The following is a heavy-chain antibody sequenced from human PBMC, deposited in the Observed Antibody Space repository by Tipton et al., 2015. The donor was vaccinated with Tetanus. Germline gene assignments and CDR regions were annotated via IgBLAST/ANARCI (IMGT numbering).Heavy chain of an antibody. J-gene: IGHJ4*02. D-gene: IGHD2-2*01. Sequence: SLRLSCAVSGVSISTSDWWSWVRQPPGKGLEWIGEIFHDGTTNYNPSLKSRVTISVDKSKSQFSLKWTSVTAADTAVYYCASHLGSCTSTSCQPFPYWGQGTLVTVFS. V-gene: IGHV4-4*02. CDR1: GVSISTSDW. CDR3: ASHLGSCTSTSCQPFPY. CDR2: IFHDGTT.